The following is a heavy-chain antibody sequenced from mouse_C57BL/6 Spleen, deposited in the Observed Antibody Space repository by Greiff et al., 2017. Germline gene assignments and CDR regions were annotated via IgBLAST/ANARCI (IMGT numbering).Heavy chain of an antibody. J-gene: IGHJ3*01. CDR1: GFTFSDAW. Sequence: EVKLEESGGGLVQPGGSMKLSCAASGFTFSDAWMDWVRQSPEKGLEWVAEISNKDNNHATYYAESVKGRFTISRDDAKSSDYLQMNSLRAEDTGIYYCTRVSTVVTTRAWFAYWGQGTLVTVSA. V-gene: IGHV6-6*01. D-gene: IGHD2-2*01. CDR2: ISNKDNNHAT. CDR3: TRVSTVVTTRAWFAY.